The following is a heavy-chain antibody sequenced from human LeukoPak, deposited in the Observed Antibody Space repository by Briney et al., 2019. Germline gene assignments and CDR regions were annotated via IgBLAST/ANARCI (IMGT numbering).Heavy chain of an antibody. CDR1: GFTFSSYA. D-gene: IGHD5-24*01. CDR3: AKDRGDGYNSFDY. Sequence: GGSLRLSCAASGFTFSSYAMSWVRQAPGKGLEWVSAISGSGGGTYYADSVKGRFTFSRDNSKNTLYLQMNSLRAEDTAVYYCAKDRGDGYNSFDYWGQGILVTVSS. CDR2: ISGSGGGT. J-gene: IGHJ4*02. V-gene: IGHV3-23*01.